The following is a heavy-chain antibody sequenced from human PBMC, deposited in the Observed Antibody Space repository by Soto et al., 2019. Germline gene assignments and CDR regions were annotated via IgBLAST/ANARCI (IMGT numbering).Heavy chain of an antibody. V-gene: IGHV3-30*18. Sequence: QVRLVESGGGVVQPGRSLRLSCAASGFTFSNYGMHWVRQAPGKGLEWVALISYDGRTKCYVDSVKGRFTISRDNSKNTLYLQMDSLRTEDTAVYYCAKRSDSSGYYPPDYWGQGTLVTVSS. J-gene: IGHJ4*02. CDR3: AKRSDSSGYYPPDY. D-gene: IGHD3-22*01. CDR2: ISYDGRTK. CDR1: GFTFSNYG.